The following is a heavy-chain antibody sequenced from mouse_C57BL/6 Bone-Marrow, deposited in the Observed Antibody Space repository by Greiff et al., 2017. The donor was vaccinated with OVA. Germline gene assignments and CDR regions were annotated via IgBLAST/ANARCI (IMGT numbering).Heavy chain of an antibody. CDR2: ISSGGDYI. D-gene: IGHD2-1*01. CDR1: GFTFSSYA. V-gene: IGHV5-9-1*02. Sequence: EVQLVESGEGLVKPGGSLKLSCAASGFTFSSYAMSWVRQTPEKRLEWVAYISSGGDYIYYADTVKGRFTISRDNARNTLYLQMSSLKSEDTAMYYYTREPYGNPYYAMDYWGQGTSVTVSS. J-gene: IGHJ4*01. CDR3: TREPYGNPYYAMDY.